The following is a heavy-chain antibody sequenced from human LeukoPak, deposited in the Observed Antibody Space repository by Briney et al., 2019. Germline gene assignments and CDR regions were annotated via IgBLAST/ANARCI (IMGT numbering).Heavy chain of an antibody. J-gene: IGHJ4*02. CDR1: GGSISSGDYN. V-gene: IGHV4-30-4*01. D-gene: IGHD3-10*01. CDR2: IYYSGST. Sequence: SQTLSLTCTVSGGSISSGDYNWSWIRQPPGKGLEWIGYIYYSGSTYYNPSLKSRVTISADTSKNQFSLKLSSVTAADTAVYYCARSLYGSGSYYNLDYFAYWGQGTLVTVSS. CDR3: ARSLYGSGSYYNLDYFAY.